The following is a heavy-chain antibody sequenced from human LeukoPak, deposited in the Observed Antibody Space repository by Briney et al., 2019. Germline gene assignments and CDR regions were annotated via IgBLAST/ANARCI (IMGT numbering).Heavy chain of an antibody. D-gene: IGHD3-10*01. Sequence: SETLSLTCTVSGGSISTYYWSWIRQPPGKGLEWIGYIYYSGSTNYNPSLKSRVTISLDTSKNRFSLKLSSVTAADTALYYCARAGIDYFGSRTYYDPYFDYWGQGTLVTVSS. CDR1: GGSISTYY. J-gene: IGHJ4*02. CDR2: IYYSGST. CDR3: ARAGIDYFGSRTYYDPYFDY. V-gene: IGHV4-59*01.